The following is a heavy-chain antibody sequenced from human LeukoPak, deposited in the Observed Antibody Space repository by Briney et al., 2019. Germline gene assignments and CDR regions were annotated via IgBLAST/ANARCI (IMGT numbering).Heavy chain of an antibody. J-gene: IGHJ4*02. CDR3: ARVGDILTGYYNRGPIDY. CDR2: ISAYNGNT. CDR1: GYIFTSYG. V-gene: IGHV1-18*01. D-gene: IGHD3-9*01. Sequence: ASVKVSCKASGYIFTSYGISWVRQAPGQGLEWMGWISAYNGNTNYAQKLQGRVTMTTDTSTSTDYMELRSLRSDDTAVYYCARVGDILTGYYNRGPIDYWGQGTLVTVSS.